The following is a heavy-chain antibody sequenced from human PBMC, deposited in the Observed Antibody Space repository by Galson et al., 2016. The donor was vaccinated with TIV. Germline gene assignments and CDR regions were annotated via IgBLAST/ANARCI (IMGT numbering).Heavy chain of an antibody. D-gene: IGHD4-17*01. CDR1: GDSLRSSNYF. CDR3: ATPTTVTNDAFSI. V-gene: IGHV4-39*07. Sequence: ETLSLTCTVSGDSLRSSNYFWAWIRQPPGKGLEWIASIFYSGGTYYNPSLKNRLTTSVDTSKNQVSLRLSAVTAADTAVYYCATPTTVTNDAFSIWGQGTLVTVSS. J-gene: IGHJ3*02. CDR2: IFYSGGT.